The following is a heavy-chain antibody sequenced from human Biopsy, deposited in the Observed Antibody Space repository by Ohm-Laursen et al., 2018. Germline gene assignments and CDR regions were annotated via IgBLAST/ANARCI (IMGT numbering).Heavy chain of an antibody. CDR3: ARHPTGFWFDP. J-gene: IGHJ5*02. CDR2: IYNTETT. Sequence: SDTLSLTCAVSGGSFSGTYWSWIRQTPGKGLEWIGSIYNTETTFYNPSLKSRVTISVDTSTNQFSLKVSSVTAADTALYFCARHPTGFWFDPWGHGTLVTVSS. V-gene: IGHV4-34*01. CDR1: GGSFSGTY.